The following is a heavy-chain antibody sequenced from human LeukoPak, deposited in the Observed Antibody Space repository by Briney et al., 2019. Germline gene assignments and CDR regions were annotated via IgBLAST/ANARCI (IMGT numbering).Heavy chain of an antibody. CDR3: ARDSIYYGSGS. D-gene: IGHD3-10*01. CDR1: GGSISSSNYN. CDR2: IYYSVST. Sequence: SETLSLTCTVSGGSISSSNYNWGWIRQPPGKGLEWIGSIYYSVSTYYNPSLKSRVTISVDTSKNQFSLKLSSVTAADTAVYYCARDSIYYGSGSWGQGTLVTVSS. J-gene: IGHJ4*02. V-gene: IGHV4-39*07.